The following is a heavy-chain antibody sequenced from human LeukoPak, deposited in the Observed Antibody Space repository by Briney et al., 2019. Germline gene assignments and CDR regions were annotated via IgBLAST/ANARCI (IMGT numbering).Heavy chain of an antibody. CDR3: TCHSGWAGPAE. CDR2: IFHSGST. Sequence: SGTLSLTCAVSGGSISSSWWSWVRQPPGKGLEWIGEIFHSGSTNYNPSLMSRVTISVDKSKNHFSLELTSVTAADTAVYYCTCHSGWAGPAEWGQGTLVIVSS. V-gene: IGHV4-4*02. D-gene: IGHD6-19*01. J-gene: IGHJ4*02. CDR1: GGSISSSW.